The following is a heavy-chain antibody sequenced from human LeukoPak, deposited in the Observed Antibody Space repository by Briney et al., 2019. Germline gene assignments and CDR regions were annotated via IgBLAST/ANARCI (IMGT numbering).Heavy chain of an antibody. J-gene: IGHJ3*02. D-gene: IGHD3-10*01. CDR3: ARGEYYGSGSYFRAFDI. CDR2: IYHSGST. V-gene: IGHV4-4*02. Sequence: PSETLSLTCAVSGGSISSSNWWSWVRQPPGKGLEWIGEIYHSGSTNYNPSLKSRVTISVDKSKNQFSLKLSSVTAADTAVYYCARGEYYGSGSYFRAFDIWGQGTMVTVSS. CDR1: GGSISSSNW.